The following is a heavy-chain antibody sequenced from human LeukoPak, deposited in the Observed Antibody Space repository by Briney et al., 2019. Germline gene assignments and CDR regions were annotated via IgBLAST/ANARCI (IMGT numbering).Heavy chain of an antibody. Sequence: ASVKVSCKASGYTFTSYGISWVRQAPGQGLEWMGWISAYNGNTNYAQKLQGRVTMTTDTSTSTAYMELRSLRSDDTAVYYCARERLLGIVGAATWDYWGQGTLVTVSS. CDR1: GYTFTSYG. J-gene: IGHJ4*02. CDR3: ARERLLGIVGAATWDY. V-gene: IGHV1-18*01. CDR2: ISAYNGNT. D-gene: IGHD1-26*01.